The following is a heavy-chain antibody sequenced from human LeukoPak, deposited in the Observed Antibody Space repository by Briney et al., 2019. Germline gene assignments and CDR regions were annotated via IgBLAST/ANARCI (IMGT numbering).Heavy chain of an antibody. V-gene: IGHV5-51*01. CDR2: IYPGDSDT. D-gene: IGHD1-1*01. CDR1: GYSFTSYW. J-gene: IGHJ5*02. CDR3: ARHESSGRNDYRSPDH. Sequence: GESLKISCKGSGYSFTSYWICWVRQMPGKVLEWMGIIYPGDSDTRYSPSFQGQVTISADKSISTAYLQWSSLKASDTAMYYCARHESSGRNDYRSPDHWGQGTLVTVSS.